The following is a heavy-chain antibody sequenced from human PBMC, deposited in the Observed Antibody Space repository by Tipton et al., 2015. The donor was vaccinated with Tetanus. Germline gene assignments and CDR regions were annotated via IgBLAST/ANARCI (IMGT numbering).Heavy chain of an antibody. CDR2: ISYDGSNK. CDR1: GFTFSNYV. Sequence: SLRLSCAASGFTFSNYVMHWVRQASGKGLVWVAVISYDGSNKFFADSAKGRFTIYRDISKNTQYLQMNSLRAEDTTVYYCAKSHVGMPSGYCYVGTDGWGRGTAVTVSS. J-gene: IGHJ6*01. V-gene: IGHV3-30*18. D-gene: IGHD1-26*01. CDR3: AKSHVGMPSGYCYVGTDG.